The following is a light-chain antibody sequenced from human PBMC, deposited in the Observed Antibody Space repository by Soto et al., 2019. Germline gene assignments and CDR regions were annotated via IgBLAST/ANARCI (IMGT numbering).Light chain of an antibody. V-gene: IGKV1-5*03. CDR3: QQYSSYPWT. CDR1: QSISSR. Sequence: DIQMTQSPSTLSASVGDRVTITCRASQSISSRLDWYQQKPGKAPKLLIYKASSLESGVPSRFSGSGSGTEFTLTISSLQADDFATYFCQQYSSYPWTFGQGTKVEIK. CDR2: KAS. J-gene: IGKJ1*01.